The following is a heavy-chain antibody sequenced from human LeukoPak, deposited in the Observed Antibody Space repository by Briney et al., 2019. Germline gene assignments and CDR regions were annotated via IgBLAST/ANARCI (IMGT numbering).Heavy chain of an antibody. CDR3: ATLSVRIPAAIRLGWFDP. D-gene: IGHD2-2*02. Sequence: ASVKVSCKVSGYTLTELSMHWVRQAPGKGLEWMGGFDPEDGETIYAQEFQGRVTMTEDTSTDTAYMELGSLRSEDTAVYYCATLSVRIPAAIRLGWFDPWGQGTLVTVSS. CDR1: GYTLTELS. J-gene: IGHJ5*02. V-gene: IGHV1-24*01. CDR2: FDPEDGET.